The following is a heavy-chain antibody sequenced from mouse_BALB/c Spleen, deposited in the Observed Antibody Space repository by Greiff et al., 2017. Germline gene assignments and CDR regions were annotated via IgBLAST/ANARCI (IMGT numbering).Heavy chain of an antibody. CDR3: ARVAQYGAMDD. CDR1: GFTFSSYG. D-gene: IGHD2-10*02. V-gene: IGHV5-6-3*01. Sequence: DVKLVESGGGLVQPGGSLKLSCAASGFTFSSYGMSWVRQTPDKRLELVATINSNGGSTYYPDSVKGRFTISRDNAKNTLYLQMRSLKSEDTAMYYCARVAQYGAMDDWGQGTSVTVAS. CDR2: INSNGGST. J-gene: IGHJ4*01.